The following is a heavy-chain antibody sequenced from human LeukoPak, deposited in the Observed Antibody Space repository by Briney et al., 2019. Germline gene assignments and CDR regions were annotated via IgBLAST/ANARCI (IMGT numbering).Heavy chain of an antibody. J-gene: IGHJ4*02. V-gene: IGHV4-38-2*02. CDR2: IYHSGST. CDR1: GYSISSGYY. Sequence: SETLSLTCTVSGYSISSGYYWGWIRQPPGKGLEWIGSIYHSGSTYYNPSLKSRVTISVDTSKNQFSLKLSSVTAADTAVYYCARAIAAMVNIDYWGQGTLVTVSS. CDR3: ARAIAAMVNIDY. D-gene: IGHD5-18*01.